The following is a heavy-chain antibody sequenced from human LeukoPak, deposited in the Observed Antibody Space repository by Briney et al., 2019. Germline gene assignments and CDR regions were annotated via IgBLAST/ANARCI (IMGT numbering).Heavy chain of an antibody. CDR3: AREDCSSTSCYPFFDY. D-gene: IGHD2-2*01. CDR2: ISSSGSTI. V-gene: IGHV3-48*03. J-gene: IGHJ4*02. Sequence: GGSLRLSCAASGFTFSSYEMNWVRQAPGMGLEWVSYISSSGSTIYYADSVKGRFTISRDNAKNSLYLQMNSLRAEDTAVYYCAREDCSSTSCYPFFDYWGQGTLVTVSS. CDR1: GFTFSSYE.